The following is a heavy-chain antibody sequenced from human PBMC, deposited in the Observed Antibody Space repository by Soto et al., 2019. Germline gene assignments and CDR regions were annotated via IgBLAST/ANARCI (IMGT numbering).Heavy chain of an antibody. D-gene: IGHD6-19*01. CDR3: ARGAEADYTFVH. CDR1: GGTFSSYP. V-gene: IGHV1-69*13. Sequence: GASVKVSCKASGGTFSSYPITWVRQAPGQGLEWMGGIIPIFGTANQAQKFRGRLTITADESTTTAYMELSSLRSEDTAVYFCARGAEADYTFVHWGQGTLVTVSS. J-gene: IGHJ5*02. CDR2: IIPIFGTA.